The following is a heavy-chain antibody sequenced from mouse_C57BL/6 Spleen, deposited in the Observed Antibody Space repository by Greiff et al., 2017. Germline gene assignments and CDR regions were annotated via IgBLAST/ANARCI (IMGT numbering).Heavy chain of an antibody. CDR2: IYWDADK. CDR3: ARREGEDDYDGFAY. Sequence: QVTLKESGPGILQSSQTLSLTCSFSGFSLSTSGMGVSWIRQPSGKGLEWLAHIYWDADKRYNPSLTSRLTISKDTSRNQVFLKITSVDTADTATYYCARREGEDDYDGFAYWGQGTLVTVSA. D-gene: IGHD2-4*01. J-gene: IGHJ3*01. V-gene: IGHV8-12*01. CDR1: GFSLSTSGMG.